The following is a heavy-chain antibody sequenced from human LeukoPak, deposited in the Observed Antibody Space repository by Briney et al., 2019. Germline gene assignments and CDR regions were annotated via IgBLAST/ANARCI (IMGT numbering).Heavy chain of an antibody. CDR1: GYTFTTYD. CDR2: MNPNSGNT. J-gene: IGHJ4*02. D-gene: IGHD4-23*01. V-gene: IGHV1-8*01. Sequence: GASVKVSCKASGYTFTTYDINWVRQATGQGLEWMAWMNPNSGNTGYAQKFQGRVTMTWDASISTAYMELSSLRSDDTAVYSCARDERGGNWALDYWGQGTLVTVSS. CDR3: ARDERGGNWALDY.